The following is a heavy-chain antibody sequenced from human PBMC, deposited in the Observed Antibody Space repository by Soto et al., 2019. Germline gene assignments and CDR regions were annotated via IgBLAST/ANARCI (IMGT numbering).Heavy chain of an antibody. CDR3: ARSKAAGSRANFDY. V-gene: IGHV4-59*01. Sequence: SETLSLTCTVSGGSISSYYWSWIRQPPGKGLEWIGYIYYSGSTNYNPSLKSRVTISVDTSKNQFSLKLSSVTAADTAVYYCARSKAAGSRANFDYWGQGTLVTVSS. D-gene: IGHD6-13*01. J-gene: IGHJ4*02. CDR2: IYYSGST. CDR1: GGSISSYY.